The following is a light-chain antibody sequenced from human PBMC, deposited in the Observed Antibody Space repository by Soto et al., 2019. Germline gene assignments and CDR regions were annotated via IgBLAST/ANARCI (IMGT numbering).Light chain of an antibody. CDR2: KAS. J-gene: IGKJ1*01. V-gene: IGKV1-5*03. CDR1: QSISSW. Sequence: DIKMTQSPSTLSASVGDRVTITCRASQSISSWLAWYQQKPGKAPKLLIYKASSLESGVPSRFSGSGSGTEFTLTISSLQPDDFATYYCQQYNSYPSTFGQGTKVEIK. CDR3: QQYNSYPST.